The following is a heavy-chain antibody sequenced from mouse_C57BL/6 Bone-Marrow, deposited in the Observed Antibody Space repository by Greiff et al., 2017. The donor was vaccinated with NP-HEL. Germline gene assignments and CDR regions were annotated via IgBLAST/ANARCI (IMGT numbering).Heavy chain of an antibody. CDR3: TTPTVVATDFDY. D-gene: IGHD1-1*01. J-gene: IGHJ2*01. V-gene: IGHV14-1*01. CDR2: IDPEDGDT. Sequence: VHVKQSGAELVRPGASVKLSCTASGFNIKDYYMHWVKQRPEQGLEWIGRIDPEDGDTEYAPKFQGKATMTADTSSNTAYLQLSSLTSEDTAVYYCTTPTVVATDFDYWGQGTTLTVSS. CDR1: GFNIKDYY.